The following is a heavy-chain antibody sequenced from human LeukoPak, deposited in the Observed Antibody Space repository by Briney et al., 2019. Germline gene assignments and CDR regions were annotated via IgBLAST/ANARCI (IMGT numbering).Heavy chain of an antibody. CDR2: ISYDGSNK. J-gene: IGHJ6*04. V-gene: IGHV3-30*18. CDR3: AKDLKGVRGVYYYYGMDV. CDR1: GFTFSSYG. Sequence: GGSLRLSCAASGFTFSSYGMHWVRQAPAKGLEWVAVISYDGSNKYYADSVKGRFIISRDNSKNTLYLQMNSLRAEDTAGYYCAKDLKGVRGVYYYYGMDVWGKGTTGTVSP. D-gene: IGHD3-10*01.